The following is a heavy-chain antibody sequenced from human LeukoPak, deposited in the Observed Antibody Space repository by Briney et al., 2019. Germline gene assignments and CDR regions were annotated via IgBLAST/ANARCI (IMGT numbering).Heavy chain of an antibody. CDR1: GGSISSGGYS. CDR2: IYHSGST. CDR3: ARVGNRSGCYKSDWFDP. Sequence: SETLSLTCAVSGGSISSGGYSWSWIRQPPGKGLEWIGYIYHSGSTYYNPSLKSRVTISVDRSKNQFSLKLSSVTAADTAVYYCARVGNRSGCYKSDWFDPWGQGTLVTVSS. J-gene: IGHJ5*02. V-gene: IGHV4-30-2*01. D-gene: IGHD2-15*01.